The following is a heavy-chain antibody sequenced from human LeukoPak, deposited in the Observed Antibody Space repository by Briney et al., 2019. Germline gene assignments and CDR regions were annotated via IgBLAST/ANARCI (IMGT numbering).Heavy chain of an antibody. D-gene: IGHD4-17*01. J-gene: IGHJ4*02. CDR3: ATSIYYGDYYFDY. CDR2: INPSGGST. V-gene: IGHV1-46*01. Sequence: ASVKVSCKASGYSFTSYYMHWVRQAPGQGLEWMGIINPSGGSTSYAQEFQGRVTMTRDTSTSTVYMELSSLRSEDTAVYYCATSIYYGDYYFDYWGQGTLVTVSS. CDR1: GYSFTSYY.